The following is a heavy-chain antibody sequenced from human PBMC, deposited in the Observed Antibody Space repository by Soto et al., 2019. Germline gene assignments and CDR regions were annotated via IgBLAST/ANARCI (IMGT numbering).Heavy chain of an antibody. Sequence: SETLSLTCTVSGGSISSYYWSWIRQPPGKGLEWIGYIYYSGSTNYNPSLKSRVTISVDTSKNQFSLKLSSVTAADTAVYYCARGSYYGILTGYHYYFDYWGQGTLVTVSS. V-gene: IGHV4-59*01. D-gene: IGHD3-9*01. CDR3: ARGSYYGILTGYHYYFDY. CDR2: IYYSGST. J-gene: IGHJ4*02. CDR1: GGSISSYY.